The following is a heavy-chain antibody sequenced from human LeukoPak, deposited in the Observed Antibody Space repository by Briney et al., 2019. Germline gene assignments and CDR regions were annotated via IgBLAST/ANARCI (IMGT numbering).Heavy chain of an antibody. J-gene: IGHJ3*02. CDR2: IIPIFGTA. V-gene: IGHV1-69*05. CDR1: VGTFSSYA. CDR3: ASDYSSTSRYRIGLDDFDI. Sequence: GSSVKVSCKASVGTFSSYAISWVRQAPGQGLEWMGRIIPIFGTANYAQKFQGRVTITTDESPSTAHMELCSVRSEDTAVCYCASDYSSTSRYRIGLDDFDIWGQGTMVTVSS. D-gene: IGHD2-2*02.